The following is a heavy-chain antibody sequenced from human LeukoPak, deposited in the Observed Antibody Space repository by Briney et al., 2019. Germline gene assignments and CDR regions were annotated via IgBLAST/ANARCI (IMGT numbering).Heavy chain of an antibody. V-gene: IGHV5-51*01. D-gene: IGHD3-16*02. CDR2: IYPGDSDT. Sequence: GESLKISCKGSGYSFTSYWIGWVRQMPGKGLEWMGIIYPGDSDTKYSPSFQGQVTISADKSISTAYLQWSSLKASDTAMYYCARHAHPRNYYDYVWGSYRHNDAFDIWGQGTMVTVSS. CDR1: GYSFTSYW. J-gene: IGHJ3*02. CDR3: ARHAHPRNYYDYVWGSYRHNDAFDI.